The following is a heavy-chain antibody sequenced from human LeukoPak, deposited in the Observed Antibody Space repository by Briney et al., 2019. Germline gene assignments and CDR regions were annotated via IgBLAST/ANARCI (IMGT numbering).Heavy chain of an antibody. CDR3: VKRGWEDGAPHFDC. Sequence: GGSLRLSCAASGFXFSSYGMHWVRQAPGEGLEWVAGISYEGSNEYYADSVKGRFTISRDNSKNTLDLQMNSLRAEDTALYYCVKRGWEDGAPHFDCWGQGTLVTVSS. CDR1: GFXFSSYG. J-gene: IGHJ4*02. CDR2: ISYEGSNE. D-gene: IGHD4-17*01. V-gene: IGHV3-30*18.